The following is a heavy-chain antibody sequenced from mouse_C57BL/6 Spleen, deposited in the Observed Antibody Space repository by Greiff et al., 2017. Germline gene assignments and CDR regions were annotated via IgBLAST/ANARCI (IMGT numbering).Heavy chain of an antibody. Sequence: QVQLQQSGPELVKPGASVKFSCKASGYAFSSSWMNWVKQRPGKGLEWIGRIYPGDGDTNYNGKFKGKATLTADKSSSTAYMQLSSLTSEDSAVYFCARGPGAMDYWGQGTSVTVSS. CDR1: GYAFSSSW. J-gene: IGHJ4*01. V-gene: IGHV1-82*01. CDR3: ARGPGAMDY. CDR2: IYPGDGDT.